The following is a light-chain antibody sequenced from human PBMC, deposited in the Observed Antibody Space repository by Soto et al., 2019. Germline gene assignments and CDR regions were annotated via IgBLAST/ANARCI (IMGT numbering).Light chain of an antibody. CDR1: QSVSSY. Sequence: EIVLTQSPATLSLSPGEGATLSCRASQSVSSYLAWYQQKPGQAPRLLIYDASNRATGIPARFSGSGSGTDFTLTISSLEPEDFAVYYCQQRSNWSTWTFGQGTKVDIK. J-gene: IGKJ1*01. V-gene: IGKV3-11*01. CDR2: DAS. CDR3: QQRSNWSTWT.